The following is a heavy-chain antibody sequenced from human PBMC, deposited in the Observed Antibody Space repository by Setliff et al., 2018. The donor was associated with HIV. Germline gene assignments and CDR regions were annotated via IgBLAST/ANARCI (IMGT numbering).Heavy chain of an antibody. D-gene: IGHD3-16*01. CDR1: GGSISSYY. Sequence: LSLTCTVSGGSISSYYWSWIRQPPGKGLEWIGYIYTSGSTNYNPSLKSRVTISVDTSKNQLSLKLSSVTAADTAVYYCARELGASPHDVFDIWGQGTMVTVSS. V-gene: IGHV4-4*08. CDR2: IYTSGST. CDR3: ARELGASPHDVFDI. J-gene: IGHJ3*02.